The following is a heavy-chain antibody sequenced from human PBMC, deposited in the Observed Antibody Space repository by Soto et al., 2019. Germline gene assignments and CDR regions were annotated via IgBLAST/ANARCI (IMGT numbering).Heavy chain of an antibody. CDR1: GYTFTSYD. D-gene: IGHD3-16*01. J-gene: IGHJ6*03. CDR2: MNPNSGNT. Sequence: GASVKVSCKASGYTFTSYDINWVRQATGQGLEWMGWMNPNSGNTGYAQKFQGRVTMTRNTSISTANMELSSLRSEDTAVYYYAGSVPVPVGEKQGWNMDVGGKGTTVTVP. CDR3: AGSVPVPVGEKQGWNMDV. V-gene: IGHV1-8*01.